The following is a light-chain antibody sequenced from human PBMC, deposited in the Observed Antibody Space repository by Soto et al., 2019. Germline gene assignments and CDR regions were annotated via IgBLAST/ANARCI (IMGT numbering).Light chain of an antibody. CDR3: MQGSHWPRT. Sequence: EVVMTQSPLSLPVTLGQPASISCRSSQSLVNSDGNTYLNWFHQRPGQSPRRLIYKVSKRDSGVTDTFSGSGSGTDFTLRISRVEAEDVGVYYCMQGSHWPRTFGQGTRVEIK. CDR1: QSLVNSDGNTY. V-gene: IGKV2-30*01. J-gene: IGKJ1*01. CDR2: KVS.